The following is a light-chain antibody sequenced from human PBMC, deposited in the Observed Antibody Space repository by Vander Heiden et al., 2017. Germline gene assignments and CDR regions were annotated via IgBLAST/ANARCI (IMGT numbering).Light chain of an antibody. J-gene: IGLJ1*01. Sequence: SALTQPRSVSGSPGQPVTISCTGTSSDVGNYDYVSWYQQHPGKAPKLIIYSVNKRPSGVPNRFSGSKSGNTASLTISDLQAEDEADFYCCSYAGTYTYVFGSGTRVTVL. CDR2: SVN. CDR3: CSYAGTYTYV. V-gene: IGLV2-11*01. CDR1: SSDVGNYDY.